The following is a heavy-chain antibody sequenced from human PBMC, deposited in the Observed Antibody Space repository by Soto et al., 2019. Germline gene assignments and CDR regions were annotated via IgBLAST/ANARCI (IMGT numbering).Heavy chain of an antibody. CDR1: GYTFTSYA. Sequence: GASVKVSCKASGYTFTSYAMHWVRQAPGQRLEWMGWINAGNGNTKYSQKIQGRDTITRDTSASTAYMELSSLRSEDTAVYYCARGGSLYWYFDLWGRGTLVTVSS. D-gene: IGHD1-26*01. CDR2: INAGNGNT. J-gene: IGHJ2*01. CDR3: ARGGSLYWYFDL. V-gene: IGHV1-3*01.